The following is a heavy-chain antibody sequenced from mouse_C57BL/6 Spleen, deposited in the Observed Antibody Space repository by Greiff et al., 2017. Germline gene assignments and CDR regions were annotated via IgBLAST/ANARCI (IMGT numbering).Heavy chain of an antibody. V-gene: IGHV1-15*01. CDR2: IDPETGGT. Sequence: LQESGAELVRPGASVTLSCKASGYTFTDYEMHWVKQTPVHGLEWIGAIDPETGGTAYNQKFKGKAILTADKSSSTAYMELRSLTSEDSAVYYCQYPLDYWGQGTTLTVSS. CDR3: QYPLDY. CDR1: GYTFTDYE. J-gene: IGHJ2*01.